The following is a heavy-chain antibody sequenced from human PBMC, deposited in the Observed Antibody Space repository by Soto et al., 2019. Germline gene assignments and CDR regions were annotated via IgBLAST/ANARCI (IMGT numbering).Heavy chain of an antibody. D-gene: IGHD3-16*01. CDR2: IYGDDNK. J-gene: IGHJ6*02. CDR1: GLSLSTSAVG. CDR3: ARRRDYGRMDI. Sequence: SGPTLVNPTQTLTLTCTFSGLSLSTSAVGVAWIRQPPGKALEWLGIIYGDDNKLYSSSLKSRLTITKDTFKNQVVFTMTNMDPVDTATYFCARRRDYGRMDIWGQGTTVTVSS. V-gene: IGHV2-5*02.